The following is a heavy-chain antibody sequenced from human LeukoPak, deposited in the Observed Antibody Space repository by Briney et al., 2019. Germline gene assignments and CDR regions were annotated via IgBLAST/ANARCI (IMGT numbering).Heavy chain of an antibody. CDR3: ARYSGIDRGGDCYPDY. Sequence: PSQTLSLTCTVSGGSISSGDYYWSWIRQPPGKGLEWIGEINHSGSTNYNPSLKSRVTISVDTSKNQFSLKLSSVTAADTAVYYCARYSGIDRGGDCYPDYWGQGTLVTVSS. CDR2: INHSGST. J-gene: IGHJ4*02. V-gene: IGHV4-30-4*01. D-gene: IGHD2-21*02. CDR1: GGSISSGDYY.